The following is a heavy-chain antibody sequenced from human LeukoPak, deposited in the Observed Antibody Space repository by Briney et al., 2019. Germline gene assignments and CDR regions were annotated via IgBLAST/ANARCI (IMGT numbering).Heavy chain of an antibody. CDR2: IYYSGST. D-gene: IGHD6-13*01. J-gene: IGHJ4*02. CDR3: ARLEYSSSWYYYFDY. V-gene: IGHV4-59*08. Sequence: SETLSLTCTVSGGSISSYYWSWIRQPPGKGLEWIGYIYYSGSTNYNPSLKRRVTISVDTSKNQFSLKLSSVTAADTAVYYCARLEYSSSWYYYFDYWGQGTLVTVSS. CDR1: GGSISSYY.